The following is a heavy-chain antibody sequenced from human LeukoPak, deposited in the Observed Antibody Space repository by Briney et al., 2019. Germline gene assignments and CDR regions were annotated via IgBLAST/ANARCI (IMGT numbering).Heavy chain of an antibody. V-gene: IGHV1-8*02. D-gene: IGHD6-19*01. CDR1: GYTFTSYD. CDR3: AKVIQGAVAFHY. CDR2: MNPNSGNT. Sequence: ASVKVSCKASGYTFTSYDINWVRQATGQGLEWMGWMNPNSGNTGYAQKFQGRVTMTRDTSISTAYMELSSLRSDDTAVYYCAKVIQGAVAFHYWGQGTLVTVSS. J-gene: IGHJ4*02.